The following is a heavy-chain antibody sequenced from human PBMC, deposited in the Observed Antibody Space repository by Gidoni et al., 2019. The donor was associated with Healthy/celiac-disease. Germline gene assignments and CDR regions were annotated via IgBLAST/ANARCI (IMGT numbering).Heavy chain of an antibody. J-gene: IGHJ6*02. CDR1: GCFISRCCYY. CDR2: IYYSGST. Sequence: VQLQDPAPGLLMPSQTLSFPCTLSGCFISRCCYYWSLIRQHPGKGLEWLGYIYYSGSTYYNPSLKSRVTISVDTSKNKFSLKLSSVTAADTAVYYCARDREYSSSSYYYGMDVWGQGTTVTVSS. CDR3: ARDREYSSSSYYYGMDV. D-gene: IGHD6-6*01. V-gene: IGHV4-31*03.